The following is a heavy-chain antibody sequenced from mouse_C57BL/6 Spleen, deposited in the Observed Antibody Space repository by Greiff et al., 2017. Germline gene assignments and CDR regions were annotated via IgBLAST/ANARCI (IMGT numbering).Heavy chain of an antibody. CDR3: TRGGTNYFDY. Sequence: EVKLVESGAGLVKPGGSLKLSCAASGFTFSSYAMSWVRQTPEKRLEWVAYISSGGDYIYYADTVKGRFTISRDNARNTLYLQMSSLKSEDTAMYYCTRGGTNYFDYWGQGTTLTVSS. D-gene: IGHD3-3*01. CDR1: GFTFSSYA. CDR2: ISSGGDYI. J-gene: IGHJ2*01. V-gene: IGHV5-9-1*02.